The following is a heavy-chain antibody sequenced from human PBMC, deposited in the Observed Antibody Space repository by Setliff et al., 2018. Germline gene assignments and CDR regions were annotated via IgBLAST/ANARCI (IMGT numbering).Heavy chain of an antibody. Sequence: SETLSLTCAVYGGSFSGYYWSWIRQPPGKGLEWIGEINRSGSTNYNPSLKSRVTISVDTSKNQFSLKLSSVTAADTAVYYCARVPNFWSGYSDYWGQGTLVTVSS. J-gene: IGHJ4*02. CDR1: GGSFSGYY. D-gene: IGHD3-3*01. CDR2: INRSGST. CDR3: ARVPNFWSGYSDY. V-gene: IGHV4-34*01.